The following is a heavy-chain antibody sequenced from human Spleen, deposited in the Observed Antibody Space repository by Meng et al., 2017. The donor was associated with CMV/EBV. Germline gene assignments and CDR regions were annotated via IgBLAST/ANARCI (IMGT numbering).Heavy chain of an antibody. Sequence: SCAASGFTFGGYGMHWVRQAPGRGLEWVAFIRYDGSHKYYADSVKGRFTISRDNSKNTLYLQMNSLRAEDTAVYYCAKGFLLDYFDYWGQGTLVTVSS. CDR2: IRYDGSHK. V-gene: IGHV3-30*02. CDR1: GFTFGGYG. CDR3: AKGFLLDYFDY. J-gene: IGHJ4*02.